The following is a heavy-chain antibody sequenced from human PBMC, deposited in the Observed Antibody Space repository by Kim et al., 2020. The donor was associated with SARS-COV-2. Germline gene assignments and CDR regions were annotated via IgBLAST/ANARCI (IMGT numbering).Heavy chain of an antibody. CDR2: ISSSGSSI. J-gene: IGHJ4*02. CDR1: GFTFSDDY. CDR3: ARDLGNYYDRSGYYYGEGSFDY. Sequence: GGSLRLSCAVSGFTFSDDYMSWIRQAPGKGLEWVSYISSSGSSINYDDSAKGRVTISRDNAKKSLYLQMKSLRAEDTAVYYCARDLGNYYDRSGYYYGEGSFDYCGQGTLVTVSS. D-gene: IGHD3-22*01. V-gene: IGHV3-11*01.